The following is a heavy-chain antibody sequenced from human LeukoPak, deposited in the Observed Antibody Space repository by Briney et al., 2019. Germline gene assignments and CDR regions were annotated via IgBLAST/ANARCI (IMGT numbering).Heavy chain of an antibody. CDR1: GAPINSYY. CDR3: ARRSVTGWFDP. CDR2: IYYTGST. D-gene: IGHD4-17*01. V-gene: IGHV4-59*08. Sequence: SETLSLTCTVSGAPINSYYWSWIRQPPGKGLEWIGYIYYTGSTNKNSSLKSRVAISLGMSKNQFSLKLSSMTAADTAVYYCARRSVTGWFDPWGLGTLDTVSS. J-gene: IGHJ5*02.